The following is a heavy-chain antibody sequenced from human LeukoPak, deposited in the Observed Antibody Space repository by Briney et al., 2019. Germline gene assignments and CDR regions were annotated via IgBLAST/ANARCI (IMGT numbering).Heavy chain of an antibody. CDR3: AKGGYYDGSGRLYGMDV. CDR2: MSSSGGNT. D-gene: IGHD3-10*01. J-gene: IGHJ6*02. Sequence: PGGSLRLSCAASGFTVSSYAMNWVRQAPGKGLEWVSVMSSSGGNTYYADSVKGRFTISRDNSNNTLYLQMNSLRAEDTADYYCAKGGYYDGSGRLYGMDVWGRGTMVTVSS. V-gene: IGHV3-23*01. CDR1: GFTVSSYA.